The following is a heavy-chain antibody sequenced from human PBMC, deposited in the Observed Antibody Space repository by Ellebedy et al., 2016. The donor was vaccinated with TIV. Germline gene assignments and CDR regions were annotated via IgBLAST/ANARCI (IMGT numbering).Heavy chain of an antibody. Sequence: MPSETLSLTCTVSGGSISSYYWSRIRQPPGKGLEWIGYIYYSGSTNYNPSLKSRVTISVDTSKNQFSLKLSSVTAADTAVYYCAREGSDAEYYFDYWGQGTLVTVSS. CDR3: AREGSDAEYYFDY. D-gene: IGHD1-14*01. CDR2: IYYSGST. V-gene: IGHV4-59*01. CDR1: GGSISSYY. J-gene: IGHJ4*02.